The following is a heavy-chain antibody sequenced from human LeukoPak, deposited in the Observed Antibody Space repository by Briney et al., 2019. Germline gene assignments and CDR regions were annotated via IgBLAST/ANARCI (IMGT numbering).Heavy chain of an antibody. CDR1: GGSISSPNW. J-gene: IGHJ6*03. CDR2: IYHGGST. Sequence: PSETLSLTCGVSGGSISSPNWWSWVRQPPGKGLEWIGEIYHGGSTNYNPSLKSRVTISLDESQNQFSLKLSSVTAADTAVYYCARYYYYYIDVWGKGTTVTVSS. V-gene: IGHV4-4*02. CDR3: ARYYYYYIDV.